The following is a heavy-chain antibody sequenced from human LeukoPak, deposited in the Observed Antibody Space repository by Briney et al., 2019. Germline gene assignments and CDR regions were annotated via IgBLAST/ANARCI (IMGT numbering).Heavy chain of an antibody. CDR1: GFTFSNYN. Sequence: GGSLRLSCAASGFTFSNYNMNGVRQAPGKGLEGVSSSRSSTTYVYYADSVKGRFTISRDTAKNSLYLQMNSLRAEDTAVYYCARDSLTMIVGRQKRGLDYWGQGTLVTVSS. CDR2: SRSSTTYV. V-gene: IGHV3-21*01. D-gene: IGHD3-22*01. CDR3: ARDSLTMIVGRQKRGLDY. J-gene: IGHJ4*02.